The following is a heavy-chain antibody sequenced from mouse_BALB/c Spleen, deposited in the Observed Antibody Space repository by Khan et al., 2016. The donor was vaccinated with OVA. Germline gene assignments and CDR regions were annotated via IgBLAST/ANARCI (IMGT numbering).Heavy chain of an antibody. CDR2: IDPFNDDT. J-gene: IGHJ3*01. CDR1: GYSFTTYY. CDR3: ARRDGNSSIAY. V-gene: IGHV1S135*01. D-gene: IGHD2-1*01. Sequence: VQLQQSGPELMKPGASVKISCKASGYSFTTYYIHWVKQSHGKSFEWIGYIDPFNDDTNYTHEFKGKVTLTVDKSSSTAYMHLSSLTSEDSAVYYCARRDGNSSIAYWGQGTPVTVSA.